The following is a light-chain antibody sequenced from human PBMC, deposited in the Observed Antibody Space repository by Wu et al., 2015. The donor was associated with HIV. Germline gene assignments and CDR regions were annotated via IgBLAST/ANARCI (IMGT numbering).Light chain of an antibody. Sequence: AIQLTQSPSSLSASIGDRVNITCRASQDIFTYLAWYQQTPGKAPRVLIYDASTLQSGVSSRFRGSGSGADFTLTISGLQREDFAVLFCQQLNSYPLTFGQGSRLEI. CDR1: QDIFTY. CDR2: DAS. J-gene: IGKJ5*01. V-gene: IGKV1-13*02. CDR3: QQLNSYPLT.